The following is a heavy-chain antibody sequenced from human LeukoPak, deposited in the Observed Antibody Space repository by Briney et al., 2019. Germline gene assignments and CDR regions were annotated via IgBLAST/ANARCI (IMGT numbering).Heavy chain of an antibody. V-gene: IGHV3-48*01. Sequence: GGSLRLSCAASGFTFSSYSMNWVRQAPGKGLEWVSYISSSSSTIYYADSVKGRFTISRDNAKNSLYLQMNSLRAEDTAVYYCARRGAAGSRSPFDYWGQGTLVTVSS. CDR2: ISSSSSTI. CDR1: GFTFSSYS. J-gene: IGHJ4*02. D-gene: IGHD6-13*01. CDR3: ARRGAAGSRSPFDY.